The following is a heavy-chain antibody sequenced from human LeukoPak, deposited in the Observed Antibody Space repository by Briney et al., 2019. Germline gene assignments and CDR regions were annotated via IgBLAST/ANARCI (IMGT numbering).Heavy chain of an antibody. CDR2: IYYSGST. CDR1: GGSISSGDYY. V-gene: IGHV4-30-4*08. J-gene: IGHJ4*02. D-gene: IGHD7-27*01. Sequence: SQTLSLTCTVSGGSISSGDYYWSWIRQPPGKGLEWIGYIYYSGSTYYNPSLKNRVTISVDTSKNQFSLKLSSVTAADTAVYYCAKQRANWGSDYFDYWGQGTLVTVSS. CDR3: AKQRANWGSDYFDY.